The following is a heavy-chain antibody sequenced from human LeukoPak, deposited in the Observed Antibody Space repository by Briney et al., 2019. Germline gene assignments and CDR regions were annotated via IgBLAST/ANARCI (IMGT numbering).Heavy chain of an antibody. D-gene: IGHD3-3*01. V-gene: IGHV3-53*01. Sequence: PGGSLRLSCAVSGFIVSSKYMTWVRQAPGKGLEWVSVIYSGGSTYYADSVKGRFTISRDNSRNTLYLQMNSLRAEDTAVYYCARADRSGAIFDYWGQGTLVTVSS. CDR2: IYSGGST. CDR1: GFIVSSKY. CDR3: ARADRSGAIFDY. J-gene: IGHJ4*02.